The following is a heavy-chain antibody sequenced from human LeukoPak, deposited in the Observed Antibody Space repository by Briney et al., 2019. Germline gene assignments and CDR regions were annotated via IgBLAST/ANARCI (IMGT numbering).Heavy chain of an antibody. Sequence: ASVKVSCKVSGYTLTELSMHWVRQAPGKGLEWMGGFDPEDGETIYAQKFQGRVTMTEDTSTDTAYMELRSLRSDDTAVYFCARTVLSRWSLQTYFDSWGQGTLVTVSS. J-gene: IGHJ4*02. CDR3: ARTVLSRWSLQTYFDS. CDR2: FDPEDGET. V-gene: IGHV1-24*01. D-gene: IGHD4-17*01. CDR1: GYTLTELS.